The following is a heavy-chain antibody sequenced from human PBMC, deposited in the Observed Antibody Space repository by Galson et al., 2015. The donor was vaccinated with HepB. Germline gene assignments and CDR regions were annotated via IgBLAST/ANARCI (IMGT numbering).Heavy chain of an antibody. CDR2: ITGSGGST. V-gene: IGHV3-23*01. CDR3: AKDPIFGASGWFYFDY. Sequence: SLRLSCAASGFRFSNYAMSWVRQAPGKGLEWVSGITGSGGSTYYAASVKGRFTISRDNTKNALYLQMRGLRADDTAAYYCAKDPIFGASGWFYFDYWGQGTVVTVSS. CDR1: GFRFSNYA. J-gene: IGHJ4*02. D-gene: IGHD3-3*01.